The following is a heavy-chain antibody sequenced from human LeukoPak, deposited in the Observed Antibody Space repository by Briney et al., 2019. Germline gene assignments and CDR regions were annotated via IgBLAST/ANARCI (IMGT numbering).Heavy chain of an antibody. CDR2: ISSNGDNT. Sequence: GGSPRLSCAASGFTFSSNAMHWVRQAPGKGLEYVSSISSNGDNTYYANSVKGRFTVSRDNSRNTLYLQMGSLRTEDMAVYYCARAYSSSWYTDWYFDLWGRGTLVTVSS. J-gene: IGHJ2*01. CDR3: ARAYSSSWYTDWYFDL. D-gene: IGHD6-13*01. V-gene: IGHV3-64*01. CDR1: GFTFSSNA.